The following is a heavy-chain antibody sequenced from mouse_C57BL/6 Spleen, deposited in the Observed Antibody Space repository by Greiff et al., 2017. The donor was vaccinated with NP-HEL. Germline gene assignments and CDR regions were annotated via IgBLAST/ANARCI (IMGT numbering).Heavy chain of an antibody. Sequence: QVQLQQSGAELVRPGTSVKMSCKASGYTFTNYWIGWAKQRPGHGLEWIGDIYPGGGYTNYNEKFKGKATLTADKSSSTAYMQFSSLTSEDSAIYYCARSYYDGSSYTEGYFDVWGTGTTVTVSS. CDR2: IYPGGGYT. J-gene: IGHJ1*03. CDR3: ARSYYDGSSYTEGYFDV. CDR1: GYTFTNYW. D-gene: IGHD1-1*01. V-gene: IGHV1-63*01.